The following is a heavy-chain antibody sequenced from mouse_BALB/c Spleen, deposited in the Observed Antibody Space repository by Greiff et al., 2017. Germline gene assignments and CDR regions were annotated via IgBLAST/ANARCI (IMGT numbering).Heavy chain of an antibody. CDR2: ISDGGSYT. V-gene: IGHV5-4*02. CDR1: GFTFSDYY. D-gene: IGHD4-1*01. CDR3: ARDQDWGFAY. J-gene: IGHJ3*01. Sequence: DVMLVESGGGLVKPGGSLKLSCAASGFTFSDYYMYWVRQTPEKRLEWVATISDGGSYTYYPDSVKGRFTISRDNAKNNLYLQMSSRKSEDTAMYYCARDQDWGFAYWGQGTLVTVSA.